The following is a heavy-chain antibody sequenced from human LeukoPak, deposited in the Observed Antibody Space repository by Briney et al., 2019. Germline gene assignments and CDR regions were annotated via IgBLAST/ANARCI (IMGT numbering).Heavy chain of an antibody. D-gene: IGHD7-27*01. CDR2: INTYNGNT. Sequence: ASVKVSRKASGYTFTNYGISWVRQAPGQGLEWMGWINTYNGNTNYAQKFQGRVTMTTDTSTSTAYMELRSLRSDDTAVYYCARNSPRDVAGRQFLPGVLSLLSQCDNCFDPWGQGTLVSVSS. CDR3: ARNSPRDVAGRQFLPGVLSLLSQCDNCFDP. V-gene: IGHV1-18*04. CDR1: GYTFTNYG. J-gene: IGHJ5*02.